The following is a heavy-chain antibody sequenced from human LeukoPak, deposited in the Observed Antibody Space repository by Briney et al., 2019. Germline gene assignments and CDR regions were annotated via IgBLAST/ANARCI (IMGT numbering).Heavy chain of an antibody. V-gene: IGHV4-59*01. CDR2: IYYSGST. Sequence: KPSETLSLTCTVSGGSISSYYWSWIRQPPGKGLEWIGYIYYSGSTNYNPSLKSRVTISVDTSKNQFSLKLSSVTAADTAVYYCVSGGLAYYFDYWGQGTLVTVSS. J-gene: IGHJ4*02. D-gene: IGHD2-8*02. CDR1: GGSISSYY. CDR3: VSGGLAYYFDY.